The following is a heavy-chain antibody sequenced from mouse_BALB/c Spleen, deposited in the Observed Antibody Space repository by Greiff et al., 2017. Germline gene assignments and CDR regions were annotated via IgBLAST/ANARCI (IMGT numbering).Heavy chain of an antibody. J-gene: IGHJ2*01. V-gene: IGHV5-12-2*01. CDR1: GFTFSSYT. Sequence: EVKLMESGGGLVQPGGSLKLSCAASGFTFSSYTMSWVRQTPEKRLEWVAYISNGGGSTYYPDTVKGRFTISRDNAKNTLYLQMSSLKSEDTAMYYCARVDGSSYLDYWGQGTTLTVSS. D-gene: IGHD1-1*01. CDR3: ARVDGSSYLDY. CDR2: ISNGGGST.